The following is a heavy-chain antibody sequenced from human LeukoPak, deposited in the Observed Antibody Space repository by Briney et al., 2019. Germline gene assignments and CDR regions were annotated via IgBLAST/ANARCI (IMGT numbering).Heavy chain of an antibody. J-gene: IGHJ3*02. CDR1: GYTFTGYY. CDR3: ARDQGITMIVGRVAFDI. V-gene: IGHV1-2*02. D-gene: IGHD3-22*01. CDR2: INPNSGGT. Sequence: ASVKVSCKASGYTFTGYYMHWVRQAPGQGLEWMGWINPNSGGTNYAQKFQGRVTMTRDTSISTAYMELSRLRSDDTAVYYCARDQGITMIVGRVAFDIWGQGTMVTVSS.